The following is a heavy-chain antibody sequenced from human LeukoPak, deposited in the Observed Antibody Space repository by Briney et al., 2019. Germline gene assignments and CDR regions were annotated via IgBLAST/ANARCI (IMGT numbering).Heavy chain of an antibody. D-gene: IGHD6-25*01. CDR2: ITASGATT. CDR1: GFTFSAHH. Sequence: GGSLKLSCATSGFTFSAHHMNWVRQAPGKGLEWVSGITASGATTYYADSVKGRFTISRDSSQSTLYLQMNSLRAEDTAVYYCARAEAAGDNRGGYYYFYMDVWGKGTTVTVSS. J-gene: IGHJ6*03. CDR3: ARAEAAGDNRGGYYYFYMDV. V-gene: IGHV3-23*01.